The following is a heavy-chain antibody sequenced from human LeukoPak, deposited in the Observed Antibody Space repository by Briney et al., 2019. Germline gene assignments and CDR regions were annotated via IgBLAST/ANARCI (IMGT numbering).Heavy chain of an antibody. D-gene: IGHD2-21*02. J-gene: IGHJ3*02. CDR1: GFTFSSYA. V-gene: IGHV3-30*04. CDR2: ISYDGSNK. Sequence: GRSLRLSCAASGFTFSSYAMHWVRQAPGKGLEWVAVISYDGSNKYYADSVKGRFTISRDNSKNTLYPQMNSLRAEDTAVYYCARSGGDYAFDIWGQGTMVTVSS. CDR3: ARSGGDYAFDI.